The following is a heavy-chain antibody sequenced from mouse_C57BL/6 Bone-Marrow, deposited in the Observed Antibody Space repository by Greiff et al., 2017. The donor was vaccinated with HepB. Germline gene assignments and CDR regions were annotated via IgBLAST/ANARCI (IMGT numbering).Heavy chain of an antibody. CDR2: ISSGSSTI. CDR3: ARGYYVYWYFDV. CDR1: GFTFSDYG. Sequence: DVMLVESGGGLVKPGGSLKLSCAASGFTFSDYGMHWVRQAPEKGLEWVAYISSGSSTIYYADTVKGRFTISRDNAKNTLFLQMTSLRSEDTAMYYCARGYYVYWYFDVWGTGTTVTVSS. J-gene: IGHJ1*03. V-gene: IGHV5-17*01. D-gene: IGHD2-3*01.